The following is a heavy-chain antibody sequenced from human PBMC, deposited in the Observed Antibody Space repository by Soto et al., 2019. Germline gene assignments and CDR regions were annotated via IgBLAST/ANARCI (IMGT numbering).Heavy chain of an antibody. J-gene: IGHJ5*02. V-gene: IGHV1-8*01. D-gene: IGHD6-13*01. CDR3: XRERSAAGTGWFDP. Sequence: QVQLVQSGAEVKKPGASVKVSCKASGYTFTSYDINWVRQATGQGLEWMGWMNPNSGNTGYAQKFQGRVTMTRNTXIXTXXXXXXXLXSEDTAVYYCXRERSAAGTGWFDPWGQGTLVTVSS. CDR1: GYTFTSYD. CDR2: MNPNSGNT.